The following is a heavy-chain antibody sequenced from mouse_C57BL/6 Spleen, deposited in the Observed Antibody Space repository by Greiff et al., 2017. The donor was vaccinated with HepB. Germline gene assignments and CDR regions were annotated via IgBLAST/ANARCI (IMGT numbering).Heavy chain of an antibody. J-gene: IGHJ4*01. V-gene: IGHV1-81*01. CDR1: GYTFTSYG. Sequence: VKLVESGAELARPGASVKLSCKASGYTFTSYGISWVKQRTGQGLEWIGEIYPRSGNTYYNEKFKGKATLTADKSSSTAYMELRSLTSEDSAVYFCAMAVVAERDYAMDYWGQGTSVTVSS. D-gene: IGHD1-1*01. CDR2: IYPRSGNT. CDR3: AMAVVAERDYAMDY.